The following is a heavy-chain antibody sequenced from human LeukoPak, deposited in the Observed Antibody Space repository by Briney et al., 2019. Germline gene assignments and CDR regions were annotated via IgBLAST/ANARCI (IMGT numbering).Heavy chain of an antibody. Sequence: GGSLRLSCAASGFTFSNYAMNWVRQAPGKGLEWVSSISSSSSYIYYADSVKGRFTISRDNAKNSLYLQMNSLRAEDTAAYYCARAPDWASDYWGQGTLVTVSS. CDR2: ISSSSSYI. V-gene: IGHV3-21*01. CDR1: GFTFSNYA. J-gene: IGHJ4*02. CDR3: ARAPDWASDY. D-gene: IGHD2-21*01.